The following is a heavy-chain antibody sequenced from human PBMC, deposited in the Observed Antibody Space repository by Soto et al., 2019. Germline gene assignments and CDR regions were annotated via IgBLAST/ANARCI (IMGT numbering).Heavy chain of an antibody. Sequence: ASVKVSCKAAGYTFTSYGISWVRQAPGQGLEWMGWISAYNGNTNYAQKLQGRVTMTTDTSTSTAYMELRSLRSDDTAVYYCARGRVRGESAYGMDVWGQGTTVTVSS. J-gene: IGHJ6*02. V-gene: IGHV1-18*01. D-gene: IGHD3-10*01. CDR3: ARGRVRGESAYGMDV. CDR1: GYTFTSYG. CDR2: ISAYNGNT.